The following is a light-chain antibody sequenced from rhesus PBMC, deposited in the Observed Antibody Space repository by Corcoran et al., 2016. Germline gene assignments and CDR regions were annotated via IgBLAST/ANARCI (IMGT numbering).Light chain of an antibody. J-gene: IGKJ4*01. V-gene: IGKV1-66*01. CDR3: QQYSKSPPT. CDR1: QGINHY. Sequence: DIQMTQSPSSLSASVGDRVTITCRASQGINHYLRWYQQKPGKAPKPLIYDAFILETGVPSRFSGSGSGTDYNLPISGLQPEDIATYYCQQYSKSPPTFGGGTKVEVQ. CDR2: DAF.